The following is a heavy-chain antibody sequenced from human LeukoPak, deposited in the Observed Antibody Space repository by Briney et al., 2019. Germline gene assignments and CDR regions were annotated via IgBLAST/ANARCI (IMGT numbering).Heavy chain of an antibody. CDR2: IHTSGTT. V-gene: IGHV4-4*07. Sequence: KPSETLSLTRTVSGGSMIDYYWSFVRQSAGKGLEWMGRIHTSGTTFFNPSLKGRITMSVDTSQNQFSLRLSSVTAADTAVYFCARGDYYDGGGRNWFDPWGQGTLVTVSS. CDR3: ARGDYYDGGGRNWFDP. J-gene: IGHJ5*02. CDR1: GGSMIDYY. D-gene: IGHD3-16*01.